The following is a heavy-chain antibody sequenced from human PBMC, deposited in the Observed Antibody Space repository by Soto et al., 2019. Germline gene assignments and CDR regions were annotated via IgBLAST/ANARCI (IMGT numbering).Heavy chain of an antibody. Sequence: GGSVRLSCAVSGFTFSSYWMHWVRQAPGKGLVWVSRINSDGSDTSYAGSVKGRFTISRDNAKNTLYLQMNSLRAEDTAVYYCARDPGAWELPIDFWGLGTLVTVSS. D-gene: IGHD1-26*01. J-gene: IGHJ4*02. CDR2: INSDGSDT. CDR1: GFTFSSYW. V-gene: IGHV3-74*01. CDR3: ARDPGAWELPIDF.